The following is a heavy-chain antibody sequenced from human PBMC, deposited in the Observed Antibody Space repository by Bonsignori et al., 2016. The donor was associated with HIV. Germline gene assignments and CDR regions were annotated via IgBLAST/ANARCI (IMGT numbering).Heavy chain of an antibody. Sequence: WVRQAPGQGLEWMGWISAYNGNTNYAQKLQGRVTMTTDTSTSTAYMELRSLRSDDTAVYYCARGRPVGSSGWYFGVAYYYYMDVWGKGTTVTVSS. V-gene: IGHV1-18*01. CDR3: ARGRPVGSSGWYFGVAYYYYMDV. J-gene: IGHJ6*03. CDR2: ISAYNGNT. D-gene: IGHD6-19*01.